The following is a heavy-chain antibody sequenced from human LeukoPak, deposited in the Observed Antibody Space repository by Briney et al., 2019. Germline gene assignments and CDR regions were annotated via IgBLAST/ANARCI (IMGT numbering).Heavy chain of an antibody. D-gene: IGHD3-16*01. CDR3: ARHLRQRWGSTGQPDY. J-gene: IGHJ4*02. V-gene: IGHV4-34*01. CDR1: GVSISNYY. CDR2: INHSGST. Sequence: SETLSLTCTVSGVSISNYYWSWIRQPPGKGLEWIGEINHSGSTNYNPSLKSRVTISVDTSKNQFSLKLSSVTAADTAVYYCARHLRQRWGSTGQPDYWGQGTLVTVSS.